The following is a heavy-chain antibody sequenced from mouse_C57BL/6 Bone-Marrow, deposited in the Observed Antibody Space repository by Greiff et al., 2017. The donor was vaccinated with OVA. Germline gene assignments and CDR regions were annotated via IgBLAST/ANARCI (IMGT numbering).Heavy chain of an antibody. CDR1: GYAFSSYW. J-gene: IGHJ3*01. Sequence: VQLQESGAELVKPGASVKISCKASGYAFSSYWMNWVKQRPGKGLEWIGQLYPGDGDTNYNGKFTGKATLTADKSSSTAYMQLSSLTSEDSAVYFCARRGNYYDYGGFAYWGQGTLVTVSA. CDR3: ARRGNYYDYGGFAY. CDR2: LYPGDGDT. V-gene: IGHV1-80*01. D-gene: IGHD2-4*01.